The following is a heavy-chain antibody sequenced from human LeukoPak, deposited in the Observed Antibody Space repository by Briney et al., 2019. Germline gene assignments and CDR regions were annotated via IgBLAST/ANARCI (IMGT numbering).Heavy chain of an antibody. D-gene: IGHD1-1*01. V-gene: IGHV3-48*04. CDR1: GFTFSSYS. Sequence: PGGSLRLSCAASGFTFSSYSMNWVRQAPGKGLEWVSYISSSSSTIYYADSVKGRFTISRDNAKNSLYLQMNSLRAEDTAVYYCVVMERVSWLDDAFDIWGQGTMVTVSS. J-gene: IGHJ3*02. CDR2: ISSSSSTI. CDR3: VVMERVSWLDDAFDI.